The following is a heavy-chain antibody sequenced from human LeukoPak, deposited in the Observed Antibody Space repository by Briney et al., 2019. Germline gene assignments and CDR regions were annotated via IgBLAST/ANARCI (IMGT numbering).Heavy chain of an antibody. Sequence: GGSLRLSCAASGFTLSNYWMHWVRQAPGKGLEWVSYISSSSSTIYYADSVKGRFTISRDNAKNSLYLQMNSLRDEDTAVYYCARAQPGFGEFPLYYWGQGTLVTVSS. J-gene: IGHJ4*02. CDR3: ARAQPGFGEFPLYY. CDR2: ISSSSSTI. D-gene: IGHD3-10*01. CDR1: GFTLSNYW. V-gene: IGHV3-48*02.